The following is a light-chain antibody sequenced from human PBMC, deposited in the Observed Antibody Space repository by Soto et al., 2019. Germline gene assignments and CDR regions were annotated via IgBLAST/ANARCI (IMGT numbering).Light chain of an antibody. Sequence: QSALTQPASVSGSPGQSSTISCTGTSSDIGGYNYVSWYQQYPGKAPKLIIFGVSDRPSGVSNRFSGSKSGTTASLTISGLQAEDEADYYCSSYKTSSTVVVFGGGTKLTVL. J-gene: IGLJ2*01. CDR1: SSDIGGYNY. V-gene: IGLV2-14*01. CDR2: GVS. CDR3: SSYKTSSTVVV.